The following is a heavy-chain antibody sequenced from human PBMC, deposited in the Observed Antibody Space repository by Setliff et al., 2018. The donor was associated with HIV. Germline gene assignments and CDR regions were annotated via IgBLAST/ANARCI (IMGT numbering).Heavy chain of an antibody. CDR2: VSQSGST. CDR3: ARVPVAGANWFDP. J-gene: IGHJ5*02. CDR1: GVSINRTDHY. Sequence: SETQSLTCSVSGVSINRTDHYWGWIPQSPGKRLEWIGSVSQSGSTYYNPSLKSRITISVDRSKNLFSLKLISVTAADQGVYYCARVPVAGANWFDPWGLGTLVTVSS. V-gene: IGHV4-39*01. D-gene: IGHD2-21*01.